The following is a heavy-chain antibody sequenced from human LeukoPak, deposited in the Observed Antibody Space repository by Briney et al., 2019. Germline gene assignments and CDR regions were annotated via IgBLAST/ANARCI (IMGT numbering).Heavy chain of an antibody. CDR2: ISGSGGST. Sequence: GGSLRLSCAASGFTFSSFALTWVRQAPGKGLERVSTISGSGGSTYYADSVKGRFTISRDNAKNSLYLQMNSLRAEDTAVYYCARGQFGFDYWGQGTLVTVSS. J-gene: IGHJ4*02. CDR3: ARGQFGFDY. V-gene: IGHV3-23*01. D-gene: IGHD3-10*01. CDR1: GFTFSSFA.